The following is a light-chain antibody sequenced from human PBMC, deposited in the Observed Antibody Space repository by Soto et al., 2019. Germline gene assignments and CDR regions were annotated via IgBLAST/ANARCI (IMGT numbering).Light chain of an antibody. J-gene: IGKJ3*01. CDR3: QQRSNSIT. CDR1: QSVSSY. Sequence: EIVLTQSPATLSLSPGERATLSCRASQSVSSYLAWYQQKPGQAPRLLIYDASNRATGIPARFSGSGSGTDFTLTISSLEPDDFAFYYCQQRSNSITFGPGTKVDIK. CDR2: DAS. V-gene: IGKV3-11*01.